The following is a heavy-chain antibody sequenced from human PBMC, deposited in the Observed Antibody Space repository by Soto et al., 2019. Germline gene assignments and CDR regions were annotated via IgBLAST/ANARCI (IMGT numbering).Heavy chain of an antibody. Sequence: PXESLKVSGKCSGDSFTSYLVGLVREVPGKGLEWMGIIYPGDSDTRYSPSFQGQVTISADKSISTAYLQWSSLKASDTAMYYCARHEKQHYYYYYGMDVWGQGTTVTVTS. D-gene: IGHD6-13*01. J-gene: IGHJ6*02. CDR3: ARHEKQHYYYYYGMDV. CDR2: IYPGDSDT. CDR1: GDSFTSYL. V-gene: IGHV5-51*01.